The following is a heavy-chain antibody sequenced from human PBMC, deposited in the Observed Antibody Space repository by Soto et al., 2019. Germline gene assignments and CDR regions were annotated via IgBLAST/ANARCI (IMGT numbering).Heavy chain of an antibody. D-gene: IGHD4-17*01. CDR3: AKEVKPNYGDYVESRFDY. J-gene: IGHJ4*02. CDR1: GYSVTSYY. V-gene: IGHV1-8*01. CDR2: MNPNSDNT. Sequence: ASVKVSCKASGYSVTSYYIHWVRQAPGQGLEWMGLMNPNSDNTSYAQKFQGRVTMTRNTSTSTIYMELSSLRSEDTAVYYCAKEVKPNYGDYVESRFDYWGQGTLVTVSS.